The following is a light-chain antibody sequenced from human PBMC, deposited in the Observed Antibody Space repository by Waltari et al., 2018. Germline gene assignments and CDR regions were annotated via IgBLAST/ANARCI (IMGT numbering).Light chain of an antibody. J-gene: IGLJ2*01. Sequence: QLVLTQSPSASASVGASVRLTCTLSSGLRTYAIAWHQHQPEKGRRSLMKVSTDVTHNHGDASPARFSGASSATQRYLTISSLQPDAEADYYCQTWGLCYVIFGGGTKLTVL. CDR2: VSTDVTH. CDR3: QTWGLCYVI. CDR1: SGLRTYA. V-gene: IGLV4-69*01.